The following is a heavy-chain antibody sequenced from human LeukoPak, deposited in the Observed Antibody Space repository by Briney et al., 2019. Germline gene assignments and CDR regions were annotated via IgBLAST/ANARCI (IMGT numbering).Heavy chain of an antibody. J-gene: IGHJ3*02. Sequence: PGGSLRPSCSVSGFTFSTYWMHWVRQVAGKGLVWVSRINTDGSSTSYADSVKGRFTISRDNAKNTLYLQMNSLRAEDTAVYYCTRVGYCATTSCRTAFDIWGQGTMVTVSS. CDR3: TRVGYCATTSCRTAFDI. CDR1: GFTFSTYW. D-gene: IGHD2-2*01. V-gene: IGHV3-74*01. CDR2: INTDGSST.